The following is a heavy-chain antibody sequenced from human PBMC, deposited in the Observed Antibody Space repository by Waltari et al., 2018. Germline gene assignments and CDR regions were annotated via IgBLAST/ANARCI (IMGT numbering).Heavy chain of an antibody. D-gene: IGHD6-19*01. Sequence: QVQLQESGPGLVKPSETLSLTCAVSGYSISSGYYWGWIRQPPGKGLEWIGSIYHSGSTYNNPSLKSRVTISVDTSKNQFSLKLSSVTAADTAVYYCARPYSSGWYGDAFDIWGQGTMVTVSS. CDR2: IYHSGST. CDR3: ARPYSSGWYGDAFDI. CDR1: GYSISSGYY. V-gene: IGHV4-38-2*01. J-gene: IGHJ3*02.